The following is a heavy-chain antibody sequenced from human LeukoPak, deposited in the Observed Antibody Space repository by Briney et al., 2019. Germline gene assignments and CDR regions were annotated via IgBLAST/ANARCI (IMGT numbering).Heavy chain of an antibody. V-gene: IGHV1-18*01. Sequence: GASVKVSCKASGYTFTSYGISWVRQAPGQGLEWMGWISAYNGNTNYAQKFQGRVTITADESTSTAYMELSSLRSEDTAVYYCARERYCSSTSCYSEGYYYGMDVWGQGTTVTVSS. D-gene: IGHD2-2*01. J-gene: IGHJ6*02. CDR1: GYTFTSYG. CDR2: ISAYNGNT. CDR3: ARERYCSSTSCYSEGYYYGMDV.